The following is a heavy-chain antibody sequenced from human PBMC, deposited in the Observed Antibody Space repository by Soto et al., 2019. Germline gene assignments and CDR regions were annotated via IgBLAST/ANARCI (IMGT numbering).Heavy chain of an antibody. V-gene: IGHV4-31*11. Sequence: QVQLQESGPGLVKPSQTLSLTCAVTGGPFPNGGYYWSWIRQEPGKGLEWIGYSHYSGDTSYNPSLRSRATISTETSKTQFSLRLRSVTSADTAVYYCARGDSQVSSVFDYWGQGMLVTVSS. CDR3: ARGDSQVSSVFDY. D-gene: IGHD3-16*01. J-gene: IGHJ4*02. CDR1: GGPFPNGGYY. CDR2: SHYSGDT.